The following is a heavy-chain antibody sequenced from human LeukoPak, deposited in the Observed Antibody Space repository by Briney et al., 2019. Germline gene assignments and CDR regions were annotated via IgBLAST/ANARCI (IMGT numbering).Heavy chain of an antibody. CDR2: INPRGGST. CDR3: ARQSYRGSYLLYWFDP. Sequence: ASVKVSCKASGYTFTSYYMHWVRQAPGQGLEWMGIINPRGGSTSYAQKFQGRVTMTRDTSTSTVYMELSSLRSEDTAVYYCARQSYRGSYLLYWFDPWGQGTLVTVSS. V-gene: IGHV1-46*01. D-gene: IGHD1-26*01. J-gene: IGHJ5*02. CDR1: GYTFTSYY.